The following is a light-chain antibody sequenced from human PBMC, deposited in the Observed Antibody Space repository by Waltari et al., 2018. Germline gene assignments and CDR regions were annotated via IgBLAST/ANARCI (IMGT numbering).Light chain of an antibody. CDR1: SSDVGSYNH. J-gene: IGLJ2*01. Sequence: QSALTQPPSASGSPGQSVTISCTGTSSDVGSYNHVSWYQQHPGKAPKLMIFDVYKRPSGVPDRFPGSKSGNTASLTVSVLQADDEADYYCTSYAGSNNLLFGGGTKLTVL. CDR3: TSYAGSNNLL. CDR2: DVY. V-gene: IGLV2-8*01.